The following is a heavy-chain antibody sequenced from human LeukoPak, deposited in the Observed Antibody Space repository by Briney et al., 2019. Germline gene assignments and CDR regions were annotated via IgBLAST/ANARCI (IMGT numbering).Heavy chain of an antibody. CDR1: GFTFSNYW. Sequence: GGSLRLSCAASGFTFSNYWMSWVRQAPGKGLEWVANIKQDGSEKYYVNSVKGRFTISRDNAKNSLYLQMNSLRAEDTAVYYCARDFPSELRLATQFDYWGQGTLVTVSS. CDR3: ARDFPSELRLATQFDY. V-gene: IGHV3-7*01. D-gene: IGHD3-16*01. J-gene: IGHJ4*02. CDR2: IKQDGSEK.